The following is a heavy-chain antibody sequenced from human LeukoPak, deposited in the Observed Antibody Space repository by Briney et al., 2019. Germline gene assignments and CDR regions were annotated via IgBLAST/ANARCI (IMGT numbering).Heavy chain of an antibody. D-gene: IGHD7-27*01. J-gene: IGHJ4*02. CDR1: GFTFSSYA. CDR3: ARGTGDDFRFDY. CDR2: ISYDGGNK. V-gene: IGHV3-30-3*01. Sequence: PGGSLRLSCAASGFTFSSYAMHWVRQAPGKGLEWVAVISYDGGNKYYADSVKGRFTISRDNSKNTLYLQMNSLRAEDTAVYYCARGTGDDFRFDYWGQGTLVTVSS.